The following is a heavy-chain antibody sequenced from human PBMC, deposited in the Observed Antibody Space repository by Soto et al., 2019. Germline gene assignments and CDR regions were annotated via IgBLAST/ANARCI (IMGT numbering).Heavy chain of an antibody. CDR3: ARLHSNYPNYYYGMDV. CDR1: GFTFSSCA. CDR2: ISYDGSNK. J-gene: IGHJ6*02. D-gene: IGHD4-4*01. Sequence: HPGGSLRLSCAASGFTFSSCAMHWVRQAPGKGLEWVAVISYDGSNKYYADSVKGRFTISRDNSKNTLYLQMNSLRAEDTAVYYCARLHSNYPNYYYGMDVWGQGTTVTVSS. V-gene: IGHV3-30-3*01.